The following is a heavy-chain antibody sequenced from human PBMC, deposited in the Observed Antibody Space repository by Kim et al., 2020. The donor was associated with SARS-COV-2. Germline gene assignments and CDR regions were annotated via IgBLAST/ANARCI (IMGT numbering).Heavy chain of an antibody. Sequence: SETLSLTCTVSGGSISSYYWSWIRQPPGKGLEWIGYIYYSGSTNYNPSLKSRVTISVDTSKNQFSLKLSSVTAADTAVYYCARGGRWLQFYPWGQGTLVTVSS. CDR3: ARGGRWLQFYP. J-gene: IGHJ5*02. V-gene: IGHV4-59*01. D-gene: IGHD5-12*01. CDR2: IYYSGST. CDR1: GGSISSYY.